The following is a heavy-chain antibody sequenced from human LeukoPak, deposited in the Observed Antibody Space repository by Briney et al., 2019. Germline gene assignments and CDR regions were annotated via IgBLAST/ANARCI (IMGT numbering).Heavy chain of an antibody. J-gene: IGHJ6*02. D-gene: IGHD1-7*01. CDR3: AADRAATSNWNYEGYYYYGMDV. V-gene: IGHV3-23*01. Sequence: PGGSLRLSCAASGFTFSSYVMSWVRQAPGKGLECVSAISGSGGSTYYADSVKGRFTISRDNAKNSLYLQMSSLRSEDTAVYYCAADRAATSNWNYEGYYYYGMDVWGQGTTVTVSS. CDR1: GFTFSSYV. CDR2: ISGSGGST.